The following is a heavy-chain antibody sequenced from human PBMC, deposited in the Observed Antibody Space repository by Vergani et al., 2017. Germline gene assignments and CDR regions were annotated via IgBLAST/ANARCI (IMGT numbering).Heavy chain of an antibody. CDR3: AKRSGYYLNWVDP. J-gene: IGHJ5*02. D-gene: IGHD3-22*01. V-gene: IGHV3-30*02. Sequence: QVQLVESGGGVVQPGGSLRLSCAASGFTFSSYGMHWVRQAPGKGLEWVAFIRYDGSNKYYADSVKGRFTISRDNSKNTLYLQMNSLRAEDTAVYYCAKRSGYYLNWVDPRGQGTLVTVSS. CDR1: GFTFSSYG. CDR2: IRYDGSNK.